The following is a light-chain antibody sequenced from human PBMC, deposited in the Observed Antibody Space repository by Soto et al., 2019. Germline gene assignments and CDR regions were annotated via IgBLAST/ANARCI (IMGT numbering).Light chain of an antibody. CDR2: EDA. V-gene: IGLV2-23*01. CDR1: TSFVGTCNF. J-gene: IGLJ1*01. Sequence: QSALTQPASVSGSAGQSITISCTGTTSFVGTCNFVSWYQQQPGKAPQVLIYEDAKRPSGVSNRFSGSTSGSTASLTISGLQTEDEADYFCCSYVGASIYVFGTGTKLTVL. CDR3: CSYVGASIYV.